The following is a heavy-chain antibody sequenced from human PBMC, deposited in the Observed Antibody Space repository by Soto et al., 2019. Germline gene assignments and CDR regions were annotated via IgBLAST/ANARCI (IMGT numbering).Heavy chain of an antibody. CDR2: INISGRMT. CDR1: GFIFRDYF. V-gene: IGHV3-11*01. D-gene: IGHD2-15*01. CDR3: ARLGVASHHFDH. Sequence: VPLVESGGGLVKPGGSLRLSCAGAGFIFRDYFMTWIRQSPGKGLEWVADINISGRMTHYADSVKGRFTMSRDNDKKSLYLQMDSLRAGDTAVYYCARLGVASHHFDHWGQGTLVTVSS. J-gene: IGHJ4*02.